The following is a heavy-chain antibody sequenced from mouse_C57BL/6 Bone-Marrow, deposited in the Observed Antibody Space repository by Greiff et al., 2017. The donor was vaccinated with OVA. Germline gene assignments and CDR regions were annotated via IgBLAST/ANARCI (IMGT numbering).Heavy chain of an antibody. CDR1: GYTFTSYG. CDR3: ARRAGYFLYAMDY. J-gene: IGHJ4*01. Sequence: VQLQQSGAELARPGASVKLSCKASGYTFTSYGISWVKQRTGQGLEWIGEIYPRSCNTYYNEKFKGKATLTADKSSSTAYMELRSLTSEDSAVYFCARRAGYFLYAMDYWGQGTSVTVSS. CDR2: IYPRSCNT. D-gene: IGHD2-3*01. V-gene: IGHV1-81*01.